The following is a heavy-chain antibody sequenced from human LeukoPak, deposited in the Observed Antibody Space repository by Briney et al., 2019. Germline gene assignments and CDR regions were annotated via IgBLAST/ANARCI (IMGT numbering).Heavy chain of an antibody. CDR1: GYTFTSYG. J-gene: IGHJ4*02. Sequence: ASVKVSCKASGYTFTSYGISWVRQAPGQGLEWMGWINPNSGGTNYAQKFQGRVTMTRDTSISTAYMELSRLRSDDTAVYYCARGDCSSTSCYEKNWGQGTLVTVSS. V-gene: IGHV1-2*02. CDR2: INPNSGGT. CDR3: ARGDCSSTSCYEKN. D-gene: IGHD2-2*01.